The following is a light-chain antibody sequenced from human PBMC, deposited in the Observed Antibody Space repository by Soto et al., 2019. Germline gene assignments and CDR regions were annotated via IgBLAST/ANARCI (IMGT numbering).Light chain of an antibody. CDR2: GAS. J-gene: IGKJ1*01. CDR1: QSVDRNY. Sequence: EIVLTQSPGTLSLSPGESATLSCRASQSVDRNYLAWFQQTPGQAPRLLIYGASSRATGIPPRFSGSGSGTEFVLTISGLEPEDFAVYYCQQFASTPRTFGQGTKVESK. V-gene: IGKV3-20*01. CDR3: QQFASTPRT.